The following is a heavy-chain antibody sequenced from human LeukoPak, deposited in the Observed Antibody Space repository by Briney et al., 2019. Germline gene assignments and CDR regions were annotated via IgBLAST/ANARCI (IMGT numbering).Heavy chain of an antibody. V-gene: IGHV4-59*01. CDR3: ARDGDYIDY. CDR1: GGSISSYY. CDR2: IYYSGST. Sequence: SXTLSXXCTVSGGSISSYYWSWIRQPPGKGLEWIGYIYYSGSTNYNPSLKRRVTISVDTSKNQFSLRLSSVAAADTAVYYCARDGDYIDYWGQGTLVTVSS. D-gene: IGHD4-17*01. J-gene: IGHJ4*02.